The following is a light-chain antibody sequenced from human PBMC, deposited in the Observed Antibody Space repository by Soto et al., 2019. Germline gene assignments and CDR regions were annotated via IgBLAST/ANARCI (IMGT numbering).Light chain of an antibody. Sequence: EIVLTQSPATLSLSPGERATLSCRASQSVSRYLAWYQQKPGQAPSLLIYDASNRAADIPARFSGSGSGTDFTLTISSLEPEDFAVYYCRHHSNWPRLTLGPGTKVDIK. CDR2: DAS. V-gene: IGKV3-11*01. J-gene: IGKJ3*01. CDR1: QSVSRY. CDR3: RHHSNWPRLT.